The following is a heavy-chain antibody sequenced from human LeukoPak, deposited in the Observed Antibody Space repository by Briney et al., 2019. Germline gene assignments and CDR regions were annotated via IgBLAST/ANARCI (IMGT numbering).Heavy chain of an antibody. CDR2: TYYRSKWYT. D-gene: IGHD6-19*01. V-gene: IGHV6-1*01. CDR1: GESVSSKNGA. CDR3: ARGVRTSGWHTFDF. J-gene: IGHJ4*02. Sequence: SQTLSLTCDISGESVSSKNGAWNWIRQSPSRGLEWLGRTYYRSKWYTDYAVSMNGRITISPDTSKNQFSLQLNSVTPDDTALDYFARGVRTSGWHTFDFWGQGTLVTVSS.